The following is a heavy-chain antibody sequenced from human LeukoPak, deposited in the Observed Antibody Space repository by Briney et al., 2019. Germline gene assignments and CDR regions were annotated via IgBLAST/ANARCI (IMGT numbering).Heavy chain of an antibody. CDR3: ASAMSSVWYSDNYFDY. V-gene: IGHV4-39*01. J-gene: IGHJ4*02. Sequence: SETLSLTCTVSGGSISSSSYYWGWIRQPPGKGLEWIRSIYYSGSTYYNPSLKSRVTISVDTSKNQFSQQLSSVSAADAAVYYCASAMSSVWYSDNYFDYWGQGTLVTVSS. CDR2: IYYSGST. CDR1: GGSISSSSYY. D-gene: IGHD6-19*01.